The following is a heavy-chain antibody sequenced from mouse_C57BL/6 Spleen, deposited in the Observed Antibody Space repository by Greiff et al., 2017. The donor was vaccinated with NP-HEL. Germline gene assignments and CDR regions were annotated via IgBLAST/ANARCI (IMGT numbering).Heavy chain of an antibody. CDR2: INPSTGGT. CDR1: GYSFTGYY. Sequence: EVQLQQSGPELVKPGASVKISCKASGYSFTGYYMNWVKQSPEKSLEWIGEINPSTGGTTYNQKFKAKATLTVDKSSSTAYMQLKSLTSEDSAVYYCAREGGNYVYAMDYWGQGTSVTVSS. J-gene: IGHJ4*01. CDR3: AREGGNYVYAMDY. D-gene: IGHD2-1*01. V-gene: IGHV1-42*01.